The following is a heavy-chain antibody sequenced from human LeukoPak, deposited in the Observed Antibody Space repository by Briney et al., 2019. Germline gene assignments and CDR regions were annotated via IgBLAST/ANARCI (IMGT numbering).Heavy chain of an antibody. Sequence: KPGGSLRLSCAASGFTFSSHSMNWVRQAPGEGLGWVSSIRYTSSYIYYADSVKGRFTISRDNAKNSLFLQMNSLRAEDTAVYYCAREGLYGDYAGHWGQGTLVTVSS. CDR3: AREGLYGDYAGH. CDR1: GFTFSSHS. J-gene: IGHJ4*02. CDR2: IRYTSSYI. V-gene: IGHV3-21*01. D-gene: IGHD4-17*01.